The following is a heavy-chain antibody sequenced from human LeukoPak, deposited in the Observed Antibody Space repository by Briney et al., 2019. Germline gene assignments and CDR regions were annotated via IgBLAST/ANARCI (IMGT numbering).Heavy chain of an antibody. CDR2: INTDGSST. D-gene: IGHD6-6*01. V-gene: IGHV3-74*01. Sequence: GGSLRLSCAASGFTFSSYWMHWVRQAPGKGLVGVSRINTDGSSTSYADSVKGRFTISRDNAKNTLYLQMNSLRAEDPAVYYCARVRSIAALGPFDYWGQGTLVSVSS. CDR1: GFTFSSYW. J-gene: IGHJ4*02. CDR3: ARVRSIAALGPFDY.